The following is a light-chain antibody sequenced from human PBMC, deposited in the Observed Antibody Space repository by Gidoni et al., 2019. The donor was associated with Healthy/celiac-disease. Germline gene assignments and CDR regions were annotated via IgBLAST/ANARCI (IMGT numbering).Light chain of an antibody. CDR1: KLGDKY. CDR2: QDS. J-gene: IGLJ2*01. V-gene: IGLV3-1*01. Sequence: SYELTQPPAVSVSPGQPASITCYGAKLGDKYACWYQQKPGQSPVLVLHQDSKRPSGIPERFSGSNSGNTATLTISGTQAMDEADYYCQAWDSSTVVFGGGTKLTVL. CDR3: QAWDSSTVV.